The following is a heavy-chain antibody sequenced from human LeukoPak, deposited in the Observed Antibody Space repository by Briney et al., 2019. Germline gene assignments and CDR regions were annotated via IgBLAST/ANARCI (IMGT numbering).Heavy chain of an antibody. D-gene: IGHD6-19*01. Sequence: ASVKVSCKASGGTFSSYAISWVRQAPGQGLEWMGGIIPIFGTANYAQKFQGRVTITTDESTSTAYMELSSLRSEDTAVYYCARSPDKQRLVRTYYYYMDVWGKGTTVTVSS. CDR1: GGTFSSYA. V-gene: IGHV1-69*05. CDR2: IIPIFGTA. J-gene: IGHJ6*03. CDR3: ARSPDKQRLVRTYYYYMDV.